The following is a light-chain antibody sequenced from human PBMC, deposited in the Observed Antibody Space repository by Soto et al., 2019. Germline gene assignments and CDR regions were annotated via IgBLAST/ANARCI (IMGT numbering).Light chain of an antibody. Sequence: SYELTQPLSVSVALGQTATITCGGNNIGGKNVHWYQQKPGQAPVLVIYRDYNRPSGIPERFSGSNSGHTATLTISRVQPGDEADYYCQVWDNRGYASGTGTKVTVL. CDR2: RDY. J-gene: IGLJ1*01. V-gene: IGLV3-9*01. CDR1: NIGGKN. CDR3: QVWDNRGYA.